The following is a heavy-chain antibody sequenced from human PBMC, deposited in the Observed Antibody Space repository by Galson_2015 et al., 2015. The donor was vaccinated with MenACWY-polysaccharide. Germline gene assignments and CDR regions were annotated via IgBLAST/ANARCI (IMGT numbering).Heavy chain of an antibody. J-gene: IGHJ4*02. V-gene: IGHV3-30*18. D-gene: IGHD5-24*01. CDR1: GFTFSSYG. CDR2: ISYDGSNK. CDR3: AKDLGEMATTLDY. Sequence: SLRLSCAASGFTFSSYGMHWFRQAPGKGLEWVAVISYDGSNKYYADSVKGRFTISRDNSKNTLYPQMNSLRAEDTAVYYCAKDLGEMATTLDYWGPGTLVTLS.